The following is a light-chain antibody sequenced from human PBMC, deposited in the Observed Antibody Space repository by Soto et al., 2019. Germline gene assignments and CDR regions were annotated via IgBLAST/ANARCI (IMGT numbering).Light chain of an antibody. V-gene: IGKV3-20*01. CDR1: QSGDSRY. Sequence: EIVLTQSPGTLSLSPGARATRSCRASQSGDSRYLAWYQQKPGQAPRLLIYGTSNRATGIPDRLSGSGSGKDFTVTIRCVGRDFFAVYYCQQYDSGPRMYIFGQGTKLEIK. CDR3: QQYDSGPRMYI. CDR2: GTS. J-gene: IGKJ2*01.